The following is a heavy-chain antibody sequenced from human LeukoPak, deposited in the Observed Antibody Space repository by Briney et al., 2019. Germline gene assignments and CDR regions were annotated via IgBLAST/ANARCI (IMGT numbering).Heavy chain of an antibody. V-gene: IGHV3-23*01. Sequence: GGSLRLSCAASGFTFSSYAMSWVRQAPGKGLEWVSAISGSGGSTYYADSVKGRFTISRDNSKNTLYLQMNSLRAEDTAVYYCAKDWWSGYYDSSGYPFDYWGQGTLVTVSS. D-gene: IGHD3-22*01. J-gene: IGHJ4*02. CDR2: ISGSGGST. CDR1: GFTFSSYA. CDR3: AKDWWSGYYDSSGYPFDY.